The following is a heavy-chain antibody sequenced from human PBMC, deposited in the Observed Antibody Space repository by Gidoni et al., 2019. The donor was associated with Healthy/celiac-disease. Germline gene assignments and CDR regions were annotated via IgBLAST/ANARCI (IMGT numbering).Heavy chain of an antibody. Sequence: GLEWMGIINPSGGSTSYAQKFQGRVTMTRDTSTSTVYMELSSLRSEDTAVYYCARAGEEGHHYFDYWGQGTRVTVSS. J-gene: IGHJ4*02. CDR3: ARAGEEGHHYFDY. V-gene: IGHV1-46*01. CDR2: INPSGGST.